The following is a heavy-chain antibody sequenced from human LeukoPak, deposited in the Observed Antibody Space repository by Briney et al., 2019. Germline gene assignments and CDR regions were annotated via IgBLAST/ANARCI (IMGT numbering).Heavy chain of an antibody. CDR1: GGSISSGGYY. CDR2: IYYSGST. V-gene: IGHV4-31*03. J-gene: IGHJ5*02. Sequence: SQTLSLTCTVSGGSISSGGYYWSWIRQHPGKGLEWIGYIYYSGSTYYNPSLKSRVTISADTSKNQFSLKLSSVTAADTAVYYCARGRDYDFWSGYYHNWFDPWGQGTLVTVSS. D-gene: IGHD3-3*01. CDR3: ARGRDYDFWSGYYHNWFDP.